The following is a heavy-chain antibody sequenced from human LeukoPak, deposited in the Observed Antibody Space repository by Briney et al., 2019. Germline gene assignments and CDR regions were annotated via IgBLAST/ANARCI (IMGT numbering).Heavy chain of an antibody. D-gene: IGHD1-1*01. V-gene: IGHV4-39*07. J-gene: IGHJ6*02. Sequence: SETLSLTCTVSGGSISSSSYYWGWIRQPPGKGLEWIGSIYYSGSTYYNPSLKSRVTISVDTSKNQFSLKLSSVTAADTAVYYCARRVPPGRDKRGGMDVWGQGTTVTVSS. CDR2: IYYSGST. CDR1: GGSISSSSYY. CDR3: ARRVPPGRDKRGGMDV.